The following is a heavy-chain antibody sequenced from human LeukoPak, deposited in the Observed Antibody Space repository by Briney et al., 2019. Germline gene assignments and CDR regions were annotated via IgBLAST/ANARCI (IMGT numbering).Heavy chain of an antibody. J-gene: IGHJ5*02. Sequence: SETLSLTCTVSGGSVSSRDYYWTWIRQPPGKGLEWIGYMFNSGNTYYNPSLKSRVTISVDRSKNQFSLKLSSVTAADTAVYYCARERQQLVPNWFDPWGQGTLVTVSS. CDR1: GGSVSSRDYY. CDR3: ARERQQLVPNWFDP. CDR2: MFNSGNT. D-gene: IGHD6-13*01. V-gene: IGHV4-30-4*08.